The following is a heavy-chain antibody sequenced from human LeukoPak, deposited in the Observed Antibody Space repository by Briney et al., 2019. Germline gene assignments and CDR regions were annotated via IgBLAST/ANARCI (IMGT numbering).Heavy chain of an antibody. Sequence: GASVKVSCKVSGYTLTELSMHWVRQAPGQGLEWMGLINRNSGGTNYAQKFQGRVTMTRDTSISTAYMELSRLRSDDTAVYYCARDHRITRIVVVSDAFDIWGQGTMVTVSS. CDR3: ARDHRITRIVVVSDAFDI. J-gene: IGHJ3*02. D-gene: IGHD3-22*01. CDR2: INRNSGGT. V-gene: IGHV1-2*02. CDR1: GYTLTELS.